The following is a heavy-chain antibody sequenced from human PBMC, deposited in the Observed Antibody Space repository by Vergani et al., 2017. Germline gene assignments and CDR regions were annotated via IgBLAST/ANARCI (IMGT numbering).Heavy chain of an antibody. J-gene: IGHJ4*02. CDR2: IYRTGRT. Sequence: QVQLQESGPGLVKPSETLSLTCAVSGFFIDNGYYWDWIRQPPGKWLEWIGSIYRTGRTHFNPSLKSRVTISVDTSNHHFSLMLNSLTAADTAVYYCARRSGIVYGIFSGTQYLFDFWRQGTLVTVSS. D-gene: IGHD3-9*01. CDR1: GFFIDNGYY. V-gene: IGHV4-38-2*01. CDR3: ARRSGIVYGIFSGTQYLFDF.